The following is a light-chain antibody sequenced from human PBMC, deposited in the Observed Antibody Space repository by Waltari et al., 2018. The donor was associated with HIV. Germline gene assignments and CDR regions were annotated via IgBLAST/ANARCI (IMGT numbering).Light chain of an antibody. CDR3: QQHRGT. CDR1: QRISSW. V-gene: IGKV1-5*03. Sequence: DIQMTQSPSTLSASVGDRVTITCRASQRISSWLAWYQQKPGKAPKLLIYKASSLESGVPSRFSGSGSGTEFTLTISSLQPDDFATYYCQQHRGTFGQGTKVEIK. CDR2: KAS. J-gene: IGKJ1*01.